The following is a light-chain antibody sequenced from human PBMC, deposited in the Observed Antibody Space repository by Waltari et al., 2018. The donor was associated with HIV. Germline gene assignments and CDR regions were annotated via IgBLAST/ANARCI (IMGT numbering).Light chain of an antibody. V-gene: IGKV3-20*01. CDR1: QIINNNL. CDR2: GAS. J-gene: IGKJ2*01. CDR3: QQYGASYV. Sequence: EIVLTQSPGTLSLSPGEGVTLSCRACQIINNNLLAWYQQKPGQGPRLLIWGASNRVTGSPGRFSGSGSGTDFTLTISRLGPEDFAVYYCQQYGASYVFGQGTKLETK.